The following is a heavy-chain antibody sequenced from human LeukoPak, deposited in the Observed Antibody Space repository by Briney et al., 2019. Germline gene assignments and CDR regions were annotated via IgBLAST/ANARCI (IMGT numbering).Heavy chain of an antibody. CDR3: ARERGWYGDYVD. CDR2: INPSGGST. D-gene: IGHD4-17*01. CDR1: GYTFTSYY. J-gene: IGHJ4*02. Sequence: GASVKVSCKASGYTFTSYYMHWVRQAPGQGLEWMGIINPSGGSTSYAQKFQGRVTMTRDVSTSTVYMELSSLRSEDTAVYYCARERGWYGDYVDWGQGTLVTVSS. V-gene: IGHV1-46*01.